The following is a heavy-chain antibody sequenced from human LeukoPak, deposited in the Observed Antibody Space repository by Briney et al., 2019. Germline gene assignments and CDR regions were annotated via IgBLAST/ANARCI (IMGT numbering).Heavy chain of an antibody. V-gene: IGHV2-5*01. CDR3: AHRREYNGGWNEGYFDY. J-gene: IGHJ4*02. CDR1: GFSLSTSGVG. CDR2: IYWNDDK. D-gene: IGHD6-19*01. Sequence: SGPTLVNPTQTLTLTCTFSGFSLSTSGVGVGWIHQPPGKAPEWLALIYWNDDKRYSPSLKSRLTITKDTSKNQVVLTVTNMDPVDTAAYYCAHRREYNGGWNEGYFDYWGQGTLVTVSS.